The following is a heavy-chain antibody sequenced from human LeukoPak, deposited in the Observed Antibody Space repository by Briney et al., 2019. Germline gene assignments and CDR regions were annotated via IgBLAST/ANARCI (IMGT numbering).Heavy chain of an antibody. CDR3: ARDILYDFWKGYWSYFDY. D-gene: IGHD3-3*01. CDR1: GYSFTNYY. CDR2: IDASGGTT. Sequence: WASVKVSCKASGYSFTNYYMHWVRQAPGQGLEWMGIIDASGGTTSYAQKFQGRVTMTGDTSTTTFYMELRNLRSEDTAIYYCARDILYDFWKGYWSYFDYWGQGTLVTVSS. V-gene: IGHV1-46*01. J-gene: IGHJ4*02.